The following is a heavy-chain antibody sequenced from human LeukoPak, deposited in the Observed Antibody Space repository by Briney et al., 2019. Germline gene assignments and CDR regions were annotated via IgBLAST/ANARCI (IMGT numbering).Heavy chain of an antibody. V-gene: IGHV3-72*01. Sequence: PGGSLRLSCAASGFTLSDHYIDWVRQAPGEGLEWVGRTRDKTNGYTTEYAASVKGRFSISRDDSKNSLYLQMNSLKTEDTAVYYCIRLRYNSVWDVDYWGQGTLVTVSS. J-gene: IGHJ4*02. CDR3: IRLRYNSVWDVDY. CDR1: GFTLSDHY. CDR2: TRDKTNGYTT. D-gene: IGHD6-19*01.